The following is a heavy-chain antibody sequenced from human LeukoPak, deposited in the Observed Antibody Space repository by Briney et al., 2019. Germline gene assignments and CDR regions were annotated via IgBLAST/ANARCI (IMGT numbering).Heavy chain of an antibody. D-gene: IGHD2-8*01. J-gene: IGHJ6*02. CDR3: ARGDIVLMVYAIAYGMDV. Sequence: GGSLRLSCAASGYTFTSYAMHWVRQTPGQRLEWMGWINAGNGNTKYSQKFQGRVTITRDTSASTAYMELSSLRSEDTAVYYCARGDIVLMVYAIAYGMDVWGQGTTVTVSS. V-gene: IGHV1-3*01. CDR1: GYTFTSYA. CDR2: INAGNGNT.